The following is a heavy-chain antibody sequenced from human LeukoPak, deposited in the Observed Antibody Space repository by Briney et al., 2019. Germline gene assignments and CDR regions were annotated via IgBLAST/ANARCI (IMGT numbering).Heavy chain of an antibody. D-gene: IGHD3-22*01. J-gene: IGHJ3*02. V-gene: IGHV3-21*01. Sequence: PGGSLRLSCAASGFTFSNHNMNWVPQAPGKGLEWVSSITSSSSYIYYADSVKGRFTISRDNAKNSLYLQMNSLRAEDTAVYYCASVDSSGYDAFDIWGQGTMVTVSS. CDR3: ASVDSSGYDAFDI. CDR2: ITSSSSYI. CDR1: GFTFSNHN.